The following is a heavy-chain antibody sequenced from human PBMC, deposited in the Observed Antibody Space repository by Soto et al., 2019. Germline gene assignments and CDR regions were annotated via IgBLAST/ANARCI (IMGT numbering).Heavy chain of an antibody. Sequence: PGESLKISCKGSGYTFTNYLIGWVRQMPGKGPEWMGIIYPGDSDTKYNPSFQGQVTISADKSITTTYLQWGSLKTSDTAIYYCAAPLFYHGMDVWGQGTTVTVSS. CDR1: GYTFTNYL. CDR2: IYPGDSDT. J-gene: IGHJ6*02. V-gene: IGHV5-51*01. CDR3: AAPLFYHGMDV.